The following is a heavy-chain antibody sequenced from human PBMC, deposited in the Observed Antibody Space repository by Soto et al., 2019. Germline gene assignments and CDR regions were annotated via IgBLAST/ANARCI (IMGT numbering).Heavy chain of an antibody. Sequence: SETLSLTCAVYGGSFSGYYWSWIRQPPGKGLEWIGEINHSGSTNYNPSLKSRVTISVDTSKNQFSLKLSSVTAADTAVYYCASHPSYYYDSIGYYWGQGSLVTVSS. CDR1: GGSFSGYY. D-gene: IGHD3-22*01. CDR3: ASHPSYYYDSIGYY. J-gene: IGHJ4*02. CDR2: INHSGST. V-gene: IGHV4-34*01.